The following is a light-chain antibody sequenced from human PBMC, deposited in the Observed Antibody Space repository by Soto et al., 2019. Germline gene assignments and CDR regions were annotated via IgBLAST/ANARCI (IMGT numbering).Light chain of an antibody. V-gene: IGKV3-15*01. CDR3: KQYDRWQVN. Sequence: MTHSPSTLSVSPGERCTFSCRASQSVTTNLAWYQHKPGQSPRLLISDESTGASGIPPRFSGSGSGTELTITIDRLQSEDFEVSSRKQYDRWQVNFGGGTKV. CDR2: DES. CDR1: QSVTTN. J-gene: IGKJ4*01.